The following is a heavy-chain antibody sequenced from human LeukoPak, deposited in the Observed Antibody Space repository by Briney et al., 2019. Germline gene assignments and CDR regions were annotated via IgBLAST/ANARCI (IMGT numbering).Heavy chain of an antibody. CDR3: ATRIAVAVGVDY. Sequence: GGSLRLSCAASGFTFSSYSMNWVRQAPGKGLEWVSSISSSSYIYYADSVKGRFTISRDNAKNSLYLQMNSLRAEDTAVYYCATRIAVAVGVDYWGQGTLVTVSS. CDR1: GFTFSSYS. D-gene: IGHD6-19*01. V-gene: IGHV3-21*01. CDR2: ISSSSYI. J-gene: IGHJ4*02.